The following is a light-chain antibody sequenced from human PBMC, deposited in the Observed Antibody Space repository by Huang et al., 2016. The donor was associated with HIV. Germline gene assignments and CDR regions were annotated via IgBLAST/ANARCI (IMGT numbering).Light chain of an antibody. Sequence: EIVLTQSPGTLSSSPGERVTPSCRGSQSLGSAHLAWYQQKPGPAPRLLIYSASRRATGIADRFSGSGSGTDFALTISRLEPEEFAVYYCQQFATSPQVTCGGGTKVDIK. J-gene: IGKJ4*01. CDR1: QSLGSAH. CDR2: SAS. V-gene: IGKV3-20*01. CDR3: QQFATSPQVT.